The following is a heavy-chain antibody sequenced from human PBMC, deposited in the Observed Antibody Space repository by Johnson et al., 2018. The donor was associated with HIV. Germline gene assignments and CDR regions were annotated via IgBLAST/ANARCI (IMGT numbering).Heavy chain of an antibody. Sequence: VQLVESGGGVVQPGGSLRLSCAASGFTFSNYGMHWVRQAPGKGLEWVAVVSYDGSYKDYADSVKGRFTISRDNSKNTLFLQMNSLKTEDTAVYYCTTVADLDRTYYYDSSGYWFVNFDIWGQGTMVTVSS. CDR2: VSYDGSYK. V-gene: IGHV3-30*03. J-gene: IGHJ3*02. CDR3: TTVADLDRTYYYDSSGYWFVNFDI. D-gene: IGHD3-22*01. CDR1: GFTFSNYG.